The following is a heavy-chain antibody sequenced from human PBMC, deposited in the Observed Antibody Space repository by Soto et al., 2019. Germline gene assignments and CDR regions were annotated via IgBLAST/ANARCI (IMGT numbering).Heavy chain of an antibody. CDR3: ARVVVTRDEYFQH. CDR2: INPSGGST. V-gene: IGHV1-46*01. D-gene: IGHD2-15*01. J-gene: IGHJ1*01. CDR1: GYTFTSYY. Sequence: QVQLVQSGAEVKKPGASVKVSCKASGYTFTSYYMHWVRQAPGQGLEWMGIINPSGGSTSYAQKFQGRVTMTRDTSTSTDYMELSSLRSEDTAVYYCARVVVTRDEYFQHWGQGTLVTVSS.